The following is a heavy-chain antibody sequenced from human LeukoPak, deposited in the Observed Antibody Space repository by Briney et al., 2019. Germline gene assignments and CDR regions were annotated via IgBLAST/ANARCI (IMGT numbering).Heavy chain of an antibody. Sequence: PGGSLRLSCAACGFSFGSYWMHWVRQAPGKGLVWVSRVNTDGSSTSDADSVRGRVTISRDNAKNTLYLQMNSLSAEDTAVYYCARAGYCSGGSCYFDYWGQGTQVIVSS. CDR2: VNTDGSST. V-gene: IGHV3-74*01. CDR1: GFSFGSYW. CDR3: ARAGYCSGGSCYFDY. D-gene: IGHD2-15*01. J-gene: IGHJ4*02.